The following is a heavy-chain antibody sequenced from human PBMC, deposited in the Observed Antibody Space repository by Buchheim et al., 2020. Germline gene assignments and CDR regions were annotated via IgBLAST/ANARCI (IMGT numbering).Heavy chain of an antibody. CDR2: ISYDGSNK. CDR3: AKDVRIYGDYGYFDY. CDR1: GFTFNTYG. V-gene: IGHV3-30*18. Sequence: QVQLVESGGDVVQPGRSLRLSCAASGFTFNTYGMHWVRQAPGKGLEWVAVISYDGSNKYYADSVEGRFTISRDNSKNTLYLQMSSLRPDDTAIYYCAKDVRIYGDYGYFDYWGQGTL. J-gene: IGHJ4*02. D-gene: IGHD4-17*01.